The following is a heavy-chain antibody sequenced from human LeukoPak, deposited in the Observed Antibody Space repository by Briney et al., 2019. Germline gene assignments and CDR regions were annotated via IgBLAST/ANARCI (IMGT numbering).Heavy chain of an antibody. D-gene: IGHD3-22*01. Sequence: GGSLRLSCAASGFTFSDYYMSGIRQAPGKGLEWVAFIRYDGSNKYYADSVKGRFTISRDNSKNTLYLQMNSLRAEDTAVYYCAKAYYYASSGYYGYFDYWGQGTLVTVSS. CDR1: GFTFSDYY. CDR3: AKAYYYASSGYYGYFDY. J-gene: IGHJ4*02. CDR2: IRYDGSNK. V-gene: IGHV3-30*02.